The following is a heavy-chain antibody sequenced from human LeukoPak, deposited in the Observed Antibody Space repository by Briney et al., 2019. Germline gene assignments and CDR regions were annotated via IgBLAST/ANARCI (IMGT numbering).Heavy chain of an antibody. CDR1: GGSFSGYY. V-gene: IGHV4-34*01. CDR2: INHSGST. CDR3: ARGPTFNRLRYLDWLLGGNWFDP. D-gene: IGHD3-9*01. J-gene: IGHJ5*02. Sequence: PSETLSLTCAVYGGSFSGYYWSWIRQPPGKGLEWIGEINHSGSTNYNPSLKSRVTISVDTSKNQFSLKLSSVTAADTAVYYCARGPTFNRLRYLDWLLGGNWFDPWGQGTLVTVSS.